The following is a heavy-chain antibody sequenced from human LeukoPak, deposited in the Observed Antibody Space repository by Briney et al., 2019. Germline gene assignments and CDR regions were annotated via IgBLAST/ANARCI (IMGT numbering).Heavy chain of an antibody. CDR3: ARVGYCSSTSCYDDAFDI. V-gene: IGHV1-2*02. Sequence: ASVKVSCKASGYTFTGYYMHWVRQAPGQGLEWMGWINPNSGGTNHAQKFQGRVTMTRDTSISTAYMELSRLRSDDTAVYYCARVGYCSSTSCYDDAFDIWGQGTMVTVSS. CDR2: INPNSGGT. D-gene: IGHD2-2*01. J-gene: IGHJ3*02. CDR1: GYTFTGYY.